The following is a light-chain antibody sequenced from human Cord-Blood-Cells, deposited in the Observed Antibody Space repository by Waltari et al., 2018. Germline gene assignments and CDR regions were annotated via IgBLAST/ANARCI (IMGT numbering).Light chain of an antibody. J-gene: IGLJ2*01. Sequence: QSALTQPAPVSGSPGQSITLSCTGPSSDVGGYNYVSWYQQHTGKAPKLMIYDVSNRPSGVSNRFSGTKSGNTASLTISGLQAEDEADYYCSSYTSSSTLFGGGTKLTVL. CDR2: DVS. V-gene: IGLV2-14*01. CDR3: SSYTSSSTL. CDR1: SSDVGGYNY.